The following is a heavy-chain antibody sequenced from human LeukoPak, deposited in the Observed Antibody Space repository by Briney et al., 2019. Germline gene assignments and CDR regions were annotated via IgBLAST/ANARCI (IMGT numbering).Heavy chain of an antibody. CDR2: ISGSGGST. Sequence: GGSLRLSCAASGFTFSGYAMGWVRQAPGKGLEWVSAISGSGGSTYYADHVKGRFTIARANSKNPLYLQMTNLRAEDTAVYYCAKDKARLPQFGAIDYWGQGTLVTVSS. D-gene: IGHD3-16*01. CDR3: AKDKARLPQFGAIDY. V-gene: IGHV3-23*01. J-gene: IGHJ4*02. CDR1: GFTFSGYA.